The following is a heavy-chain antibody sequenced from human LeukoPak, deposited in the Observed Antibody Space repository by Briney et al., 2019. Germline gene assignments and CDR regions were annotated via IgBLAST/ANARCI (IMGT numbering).Heavy chain of an antibody. V-gene: IGHV4-39*01. CDR3: ARPVIQYSSSWYYFDY. CDR2: IYYSGST. J-gene: IGHJ4*02. Sequence: PSETLSLTCTVSGGSISSSSYYWGWIRQPPGKGLEWIGSIYYSGSTYYNPSLKSRVTISVDTSKNQFSLKLSSVTAADTAVYYCARPVIQYSSSWYYFDYWGQGTLVTVSS. D-gene: IGHD6-13*01. CDR1: GGSISSSSYY.